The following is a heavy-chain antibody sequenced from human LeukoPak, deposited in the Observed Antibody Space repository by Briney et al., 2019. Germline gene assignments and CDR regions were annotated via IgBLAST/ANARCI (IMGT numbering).Heavy chain of an antibody. CDR3: ARLFAARYFDL. Sequence: SETLSLTCTVSGGSINNYYWSWIRQPPGKGLEWIGYIYYSGSTNYNPSLKSRVTISVDTSKNQFSLKLSSVTAADTAVYYCARLFAARYFDLWGRGTLVTVSS. CDR1: GGSINNYY. J-gene: IGHJ2*01. D-gene: IGHD6-13*01. V-gene: IGHV4-59*08. CDR2: IYYSGST.